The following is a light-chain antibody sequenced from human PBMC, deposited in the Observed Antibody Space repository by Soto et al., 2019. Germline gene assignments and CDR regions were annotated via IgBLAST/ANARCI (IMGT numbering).Light chain of an antibody. Sequence: IQMXHSPSTLSASVGDRVTITCRASQSISSWLALYQQKPGKAPKLLIYDASSLESGVPSSFSGSGSGTEFTLTISSLQPDDFATYYCQQYNSYSPWTFGQVTKVDI. CDR3: QQYNSYSPWT. CDR1: QSISSW. J-gene: IGKJ1*01. CDR2: DAS. V-gene: IGKV1-5*01.